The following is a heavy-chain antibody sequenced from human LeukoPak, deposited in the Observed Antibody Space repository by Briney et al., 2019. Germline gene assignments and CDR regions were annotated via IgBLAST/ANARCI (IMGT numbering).Heavy chain of an antibody. CDR1: AEYVITSY. CDR2: IYYSESA. V-gene: IGHV4-59*02. D-gene: IGHD3-9*01. CDR3: ARKRSFDL. J-gene: IGHJ4*02. Sequence: SETLSLICTVSAEYVITSYWSWIRQPPGKRLEWIGCIYYSESATYNPSLKSRVTISLDTSKNQFFLKLSSVTAADTAVDYCARKRSFDLWGQGTLVTVSS.